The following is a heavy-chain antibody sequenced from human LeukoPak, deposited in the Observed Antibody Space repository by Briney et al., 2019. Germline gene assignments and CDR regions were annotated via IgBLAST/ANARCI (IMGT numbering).Heavy chain of an antibody. V-gene: IGHV1-69*13. J-gene: IGHJ4*02. CDR1: GDTFSSYA. D-gene: IGHD2-21*02. Sequence: SVKVSCKASGDTFSSYAISWVRQAPGQGLEWMGGIIPIFGTANYAQKFQGRVTITADESTSTAYMELSSLRSEDTAVYYCASILAYCGGDCYQVDYWGQGTLVTVSS. CDR2: IIPIFGTA. CDR3: ASILAYCGGDCYQVDY.